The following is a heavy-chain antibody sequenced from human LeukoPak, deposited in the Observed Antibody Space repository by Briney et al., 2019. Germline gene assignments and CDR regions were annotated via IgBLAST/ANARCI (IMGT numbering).Heavy chain of an antibody. CDR1: GYTFTSYD. V-gene: IGHV1-8*01. J-gene: IGHJ6*02. CDR2: MNPNSGNT. CDR3: ASGLSPHYYYGMDV. Sequence: ASVKVSFKASGYTFTSYDINWVRQATGQGLEWMGWMNPNSGNTGYAQKFQGRVTMTRNTAISTPYMELGSLRSEDTAVYYCASGLSPHYYYGMDVWGQGTTVTVSS.